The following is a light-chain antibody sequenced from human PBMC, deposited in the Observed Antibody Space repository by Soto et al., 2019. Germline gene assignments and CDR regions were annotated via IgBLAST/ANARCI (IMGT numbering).Light chain of an antibody. V-gene: IGKV3-15*01. J-gene: IGKJ1*01. Sequence: ETAITQSYAALSASPGDRPSLSRRASQSVSSNFAWYQQKPGQAPRLLIFGASTSATGIPARFSGSGSGTEFTLTISSLQSEDFAVYYCQQYNNWLRTFGQGTKGDIK. CDR3: QQYNNWLRT. CDR1: QSVSSN. CDR2: GAS.